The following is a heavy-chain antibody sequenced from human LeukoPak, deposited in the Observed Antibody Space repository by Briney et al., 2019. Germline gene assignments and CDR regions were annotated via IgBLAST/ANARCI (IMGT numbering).Heavy chain of an antibody. Sequence: GGSLRLSCAASGFTFSSYWMTCVRQAPGKGLEWVANIKQDGSGKYYVNSAKGRFTISRDNAKNSLFLQMNSLRVEDTAVYYCAGGQGWLLDYWGQGTLVTVSS. V-gene: IGHV3-7*05. CDR3: AGGQGWLLDY. J-gene: IGHJ4*02. CDR2: IKQDGSGK. D-gene: IGHD2-15*01. CDR1: GFTFSSYW.